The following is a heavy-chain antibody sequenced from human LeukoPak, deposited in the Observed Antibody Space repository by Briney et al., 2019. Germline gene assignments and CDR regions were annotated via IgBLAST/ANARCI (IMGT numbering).Heavy chain of an antibody. J-gene: IGHJ4*02. Sequence: GGSLRLSCAASGVTFSSYKMNGVRHTPREGLWRVSYISSRGSTIYYAESVKGRFTISRDNAKTPLYLQLNRLRAEDTVVYYCAGSGYEIIFDYWGQGTLVTVSS. CDR3: AGSGYEIIFDY. CDR1: GVTFSSYK. CDR2: ISSRGSTI. D-gene: IGHD5-12*01. V-gene: IGHV3-48*03.